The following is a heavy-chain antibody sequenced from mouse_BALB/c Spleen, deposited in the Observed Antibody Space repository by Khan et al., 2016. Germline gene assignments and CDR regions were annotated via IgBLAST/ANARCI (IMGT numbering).Heavy chain of an antibody. CDR2: ITYSGST. Sequence: VQLQESGPGLVKPSQSLSLTCTVTGYSITNDYAWNWIRQFPGNKLEWMGYITYSGSTSFNPSLKSRISITRDTSKNQFFLQLNSVTTEDTATYYCARGDYDGTYYGMDYWGQGTSVTVSS. CDR3: ARGDYDGTYYGMDY. V-gene: IGHV3-2*02. D-gene: IGHD2-4*01. J-gene: IGHJ4*01. CDR1: GYSITNDYA.